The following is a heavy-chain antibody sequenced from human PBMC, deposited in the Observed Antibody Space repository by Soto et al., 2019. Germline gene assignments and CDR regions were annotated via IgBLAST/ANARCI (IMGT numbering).Heavy chain of an antibody. J-gene: IGHJ4*02. CDR3: ARRIVVVTALDY. D-gene: IGHD2-21*02. V-gene: IGHV1-3*05. Sequence: QVQLVQSGAEEKKPGASVKVSCKASGYTFTSYAMHWVRQAPGQRREWMGWINAGNGNTKYAQKFQGRVTITRDTPASTAYMELSSLRSEDTAVYYCARRIVVVTALDYWGQGTLVTVSS. CDR2: INAGNGNT. CDR1: GYTFTSYA.